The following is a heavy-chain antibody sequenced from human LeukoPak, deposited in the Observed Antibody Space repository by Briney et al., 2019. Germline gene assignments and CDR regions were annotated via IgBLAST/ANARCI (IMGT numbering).Heavy chain of an antibody. CDR2: ISGSGGIT. D-gene: IGHD1-26*01. CDR1: EFAFSTYV. V-gene: IGHV3-23*01. Sequence: GGSLRLSCAASEFAFSTYVMSWVRQAPGKGLEWVSAISGSGGITYYADSVKGRFTISRDNSKNSLYLQMNSLRDEDTAVYYCASSGSYRFDYWGQGTLVTVSS. J-gene: IGHJ4*02. CDR3: ASSGSYRFDY.